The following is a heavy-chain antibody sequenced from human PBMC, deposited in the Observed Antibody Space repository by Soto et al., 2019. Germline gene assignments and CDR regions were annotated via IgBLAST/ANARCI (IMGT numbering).Heavy chain of an antibody. D-gene: IGHD3-10*01. CDR3: ARWFGEFDY. Sequence: SLRLSCAASGFTFSSYSMNWVRQAPGKGLEWVSYISSSSSTIYYADSVKGRFTISRDNAKNSLYLQMNSLRAEDTAVYYCARWFGEFDYWGQGTLVTVSS. V-gene: IGHV3-48*01. CDR1: GFTFSSYS. CDR2: ISSSSSTI. J-gene: IGHJ4*02.